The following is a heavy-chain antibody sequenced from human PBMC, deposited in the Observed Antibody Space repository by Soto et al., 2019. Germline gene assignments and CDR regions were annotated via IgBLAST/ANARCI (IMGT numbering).Heavy chain of an antibody. CDR1: GGSISDYD. V-gene: IGHV4-34*01. J-gene: IGHJ4*02. D-gene: IGHD6-19*01. CDR3: ARRRSNSGWYLHRPGFDY. Sequence: SETLSLTSAVYGGSISDYDWSWILQPPGKGLEWIGEINHSGSTNYNPSLKSRVTISVDTSKNQFSLKLSSVTAADTAVYYCARRRSNSGWYLHRPGFDYWGQGTLVTVSS. CDR2: INHSGST.